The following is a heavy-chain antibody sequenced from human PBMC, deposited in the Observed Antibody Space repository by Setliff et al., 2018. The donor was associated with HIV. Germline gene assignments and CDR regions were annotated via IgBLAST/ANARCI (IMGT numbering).Heavy chain of an antibody. D-gene: IGHD2-15*01. CDR3: ARGGGVYCSGGSCYTSVDFQH. V-gene: IGHV1-24*01. J-gene: IGHJ1*01. Sequence: ASVKVSCKVSGYTLSEVSIHWVRQAPGKGLEWMGYFDPQDGKTIYAQKFQGRVTMTRNTSIRTAYMELSSLRSEDTAVYYCARGGGVYCSGGSCYTSVDFQHWGQGTLVTVSS. CDR1: GYTLSEVS. CDR2: FDPQDGKT.